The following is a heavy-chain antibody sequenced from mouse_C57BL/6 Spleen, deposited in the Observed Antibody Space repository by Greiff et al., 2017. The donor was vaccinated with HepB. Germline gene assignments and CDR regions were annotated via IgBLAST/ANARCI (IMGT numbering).Heavy chain of an antibody. CDR3: AREDGYSYYFDY. CDR2: IYPRDGST. J-gene: IGHJ2*01. CDR1: GYTFTDHT. Sequence: VKLQESDAELVKPGASVKISCKVSGYTFTDHTIHWMKQRPEQGLEWIGYIYPRDGSTKYNEKFKGKATLTADKSSSTAYMQLNSLTSEDSAVYFCAREDGYSYYFDYWGQGTTLTVSS. D-gene: IGHD2-3*01. V-gene: IGHV1-78*01.